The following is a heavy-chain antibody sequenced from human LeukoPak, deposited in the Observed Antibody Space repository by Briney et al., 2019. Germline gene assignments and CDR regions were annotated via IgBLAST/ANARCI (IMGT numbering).Heavy chain of an antibody. Sequence: GGSLRLSCAVSGFTFSSYGMHWVRQAPGKGLEWVAVISYDGSNRYYADSVKGRFTISRDTSKNTLYLQMNSLRAEDTAVYYCANGLAPSYWGQGTLVTVSS. CDR3: ANGLAPSY. CDR2: ISYDGSNR. CDR1: GFTFSSYG. V-gene: IGHV3-30*18. J-gene: IGHJ4*02.